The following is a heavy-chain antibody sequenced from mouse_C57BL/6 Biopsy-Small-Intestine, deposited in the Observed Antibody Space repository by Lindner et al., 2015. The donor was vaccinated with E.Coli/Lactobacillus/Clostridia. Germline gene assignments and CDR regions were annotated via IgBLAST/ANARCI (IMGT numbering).Heavy chain of an antibody. D-gene: IGHD1-1*01. V-gene: IGHV1-19*01. CDR2: INPYNGDT. J-gene: IGHJ4*01. Sequence: VQLQESGPVLVKPGASVKMSCKASGYTFTDYYMNWVKQSHRKSLEWIGVINPYNGDTNYNQKFKGKATLTVDKSSSTAYMELNSLTSEDSAVYYCARYGSSYYYAMDYWGQGTSVTVSS. CDR3: ARYGSSYYYAMDY. CDR1: GYTFTDYY.